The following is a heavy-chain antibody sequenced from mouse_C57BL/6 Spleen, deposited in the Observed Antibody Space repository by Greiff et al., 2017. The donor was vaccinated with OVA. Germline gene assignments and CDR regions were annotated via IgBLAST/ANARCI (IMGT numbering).Heavy chain of an antibody. CDR3: AREASGSWFAY. J-gene: IGHJ3*01. D-gene: IGHD3-2*02. CDR1: GYTFTDYY. CDR2: IYPGSGNP. V-gene: IGHV1-76*01. Sequence: VTLMESGAELVRPGASVKLSCKASGYTFTDYYINWVKQRPGQGLEWIARIYPGSGNPYYNEKFKGKATLTAEKSSSTAYMQLSSLTSEDSAVYVCAREASGSWFAYWGQGTLVTVSA.